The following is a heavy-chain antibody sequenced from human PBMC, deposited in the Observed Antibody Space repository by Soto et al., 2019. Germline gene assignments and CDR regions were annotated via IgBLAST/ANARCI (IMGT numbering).Heavy chain of an antibody. V-gene: IGHV4-4*02. CDR3: ASDYDSSGPFDY. Sequence: SETLSLTCAVSGGSISSSNWWSWVRQPPGKGLEWIGEIYHSGSTNYNPSLKSRVTISVDKSKNQFSLKLSSVTAADTAVYYCASDYDSSGPFDYWGQGTLVTVS. CDR1: GGSISSSNW. D-gene: IGHD3-22*01. J-gene: IGHJ4*02. CDR2: IYHSGST.